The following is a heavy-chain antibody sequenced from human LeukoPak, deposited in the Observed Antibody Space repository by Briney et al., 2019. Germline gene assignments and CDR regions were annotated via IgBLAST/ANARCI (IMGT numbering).Heavy chain of an antibody. CDR3: ARDLVTVTKGFDI. J-gene: IGHJ3*02. Sequence: PSETLSLTCTVSGDSFSSHYWTWMRQPPGKGLEWIGYISYRGSTNYNPSLKSRLTISIDTSKNQFSLRLSSVTAADTAVYYCARDLVTVTKGFDIWGQGTMVSVSS. V-gene: IGHV4-59*11. D-gene: IGHD4-17*01. CDR2: ISYRGST. CDR1: GDSFSSHY.